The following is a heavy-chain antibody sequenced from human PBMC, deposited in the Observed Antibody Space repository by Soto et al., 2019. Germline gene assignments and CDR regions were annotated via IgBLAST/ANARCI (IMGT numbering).Heavy chain of an antibody. CDR1: GYSFTSYW. V-gene: IGHV5-10-1*01. CDR3: ARHPRPSTYYYGSGSDGMDV. Sequence: PGESLKISCKGSGYSFTSYWISWVRQMPGKGLEWMGRIDPSDSYTNYSPSFQGHVTISADKSISTAYLQWSSLKASDTAMYYCARHPRPSTYYYGSGSDGMDVWGQGTTVTVSS. J-gene: IGHJ6*02. D-gene: IGHD3-10*01. CDR2: IDPSDSYT.